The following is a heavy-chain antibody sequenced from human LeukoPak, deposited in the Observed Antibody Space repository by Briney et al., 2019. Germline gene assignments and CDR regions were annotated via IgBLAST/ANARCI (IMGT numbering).Heavy chain of an antibody. CDR1: EFTFSSYS. CDR3: ARAYDYVWGSYRYSFDY. D-gene: IGHD3-16*02. Sequence: GGSLRLSCAASEFTFSSYSMNWVRQAPGKGLEWVSSISSSSSYIYYADSVKGRFTISRDNAKNSLYLQMNSLRAEDTAVYYCARAYDYVWGSYRYSFDYWGQGTLVTVSS. J-gene: IGHJ4*02. V-gene: IGHV3-21*01. CDR2: ISSSSSYI.